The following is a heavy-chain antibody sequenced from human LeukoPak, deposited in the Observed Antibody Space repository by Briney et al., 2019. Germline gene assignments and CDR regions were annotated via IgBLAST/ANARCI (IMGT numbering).Heavy chain of an antibody. J-gene: IGHJ5*02. CDR1: GYTFTSYY. CDR3: ARERCSGGSCYSNWFDP. D-gene: IGHD2-15*01. V-gene: IGHV1-46*01. CDR2: INPSGGST. Sequence: GASVKVSCKASGYTFTSYYMHWLRQAPGQGLEWMGIINPSGGSTSYAQKFQGRVTMTRDMSTSTVYMELSSLRSEDTAVYYCARERCSGGSCYSNWFDPWGQGTLVTVSS.